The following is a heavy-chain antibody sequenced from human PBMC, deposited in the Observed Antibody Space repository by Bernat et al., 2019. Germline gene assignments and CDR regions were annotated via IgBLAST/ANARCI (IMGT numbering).Heavy chain of an antibody. CDR3: AKSSALLVPVWFDP. Sequence: EVQLLDSGGGLVQPGGSLRLSCAASGFTFSSYAMSWVRQAPGKGLEWVSAISGSGGSTYYADSVKGRFTISRDKSKNTLYLQMSSLRAEDTAIYYCAKSSALLVPVWFDPWGQGTLVTVSS. D-gene: IGHD2-21*02. CDR1: GFTFSSYA. CDR2: ISGSGGST. V-gene: IGHV3-23*01. J-gene: IGHJ5*02.